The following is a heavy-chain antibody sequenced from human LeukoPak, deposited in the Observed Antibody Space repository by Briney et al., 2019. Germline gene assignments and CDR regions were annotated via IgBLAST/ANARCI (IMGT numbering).Heavy chain of an antibody. J-gene: IGHJ4*02. CDR1: GYSISSGYY. D-gene: IGHD3-3*01. Sequence: PSETLSLTCAVSGYSISSGYYWGWIRQPPGKGLEWIASIYHGGSAFYNPSLKSRVTISIDTSKNHFSLKLNSVTAADTAVYYCARDDIWSGYYYFDNWGPGNLVTVSS. V-gene: IGHV4-38-2*02. CDR3: ARDDIWSGYYYFDN. CDR2: IYHGGSA.